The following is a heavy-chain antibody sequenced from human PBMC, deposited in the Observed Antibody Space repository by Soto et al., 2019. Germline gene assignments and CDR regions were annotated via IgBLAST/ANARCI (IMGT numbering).Heavy chain of an antibody. CDR3: AKDLAPEMSGNLYFDY. CDR1: GFTFSSYG. CDR2: ISYDGSNK. J-gene: IGHJ4*02. V-gene: IGHV3-30*18. D-gene: IGHD3-3*01. Sequence: PGGSLRLSCAASGFTFSSYGMHWVRQAPGKGLEWVAVISYDGSNKYYADSVKGRFTISRDNSKNTLYLQMNSLRAEDTAVYYCAKDLAPEMSGNLYFDYWGQGTLVTV.